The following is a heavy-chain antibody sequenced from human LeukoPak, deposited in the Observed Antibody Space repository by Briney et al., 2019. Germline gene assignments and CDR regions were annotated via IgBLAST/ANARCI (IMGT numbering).Heavy chain of an antibody. CDR3: ARDVGATLGGGFDY. CDR1: GYTFTSYY. CDR2: IIPIFGTA. D-gene: IGHD1-26*01. J-gene: IGHJ4*02. V-gene: IGHV1-69*13. Sequence: ASVKVSCKASGYTFTSYYMHWVRQAPGQGLEWMGGIIPIFGTANYAQKFQGRVTITADESTGTAYMELSSLRSEDTAVYYCARDVGATLGGGFDYWGQGTLVTVSS.